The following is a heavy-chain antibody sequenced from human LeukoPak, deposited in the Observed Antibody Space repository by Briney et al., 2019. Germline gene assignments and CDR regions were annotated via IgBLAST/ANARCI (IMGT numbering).Heavy chain of an antibody. CDR1: GFIFSSYS. D-gene: IGHD6-13*01. V-gene: IGHV3-23*01. Sequence: PGGSLRLSCAASGFIFSSYSMSWVRQAPGKGLEWVSVITGSGKNTYYADSAKGRFTISKDNSKYTVYLQMNDLRVDDTAVYYCAKAASSSWPSYQYGMDVWGQGTTVTVSS. J-gene: IGHJ6*02. CDR2: ITGSGKNT. CDR3: AKAASSSWPSYQYGMDV.